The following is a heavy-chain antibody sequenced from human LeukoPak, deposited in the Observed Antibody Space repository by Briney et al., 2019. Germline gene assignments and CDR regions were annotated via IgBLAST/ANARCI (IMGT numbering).Heavy chain of an antibody. CDR1: GFTFSSYW. D-gene: IGHD1-14*01. CDR2: INQDGSEK. J-gene: IGHJ6*03. Sequence: GGSLRLSCAASGFTFSSYWMTWVRQAPGKGLEWVANINQDGSEKYYVDSVKGRFTISRDNTKNSLYLQMNSLRADDTAVYYCAKNPSRNFEYYYYSYMDVWGKGTTVTVSS. CDR3: AKNPSRNFEYYYYSYMDV. V-gene: IGHV3-7*03.